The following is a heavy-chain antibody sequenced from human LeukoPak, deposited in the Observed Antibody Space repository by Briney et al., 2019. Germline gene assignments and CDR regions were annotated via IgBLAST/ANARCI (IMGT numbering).Heavy chain of an antibody. CDR1: GFIFSSHG. Sequence: GGSLRLSCAASGFIFSSHGMNWVRQAPGKGLEWVSGISPSGDITYYADSVKGRFTISRDNSKNTVYLQMVSLRVEDAAVYYCAQDLADIRFDNWGQGTLVTVSS. CDR3: AQDLADIRFDN. V-gene: IGHV3-23*01. CDR2: ISPSGDIT. J-gene: IGHJ4*02.